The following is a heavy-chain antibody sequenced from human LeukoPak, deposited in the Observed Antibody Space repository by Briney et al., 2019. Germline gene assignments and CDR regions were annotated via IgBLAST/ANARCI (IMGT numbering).Heavy chain of an antibody. CDR2: IKQDGSEQ. J-gene: IGHJ4*02. V-gene: IGHV3-7*01. Sequence: GGSLGLSCAASGFIFSGYWMNWVRQAPGKGLEWVANIKQDGSEQHYVDSVRGRFTISRDNAKNSLYLQMNSLRVEDTAVYYCARDGFVGAADYWGQGTLVTVSS. D-gene: IGHD6-13*01. CDR1: GFIFSGYW. CDR3: ARDGFVGAADY.